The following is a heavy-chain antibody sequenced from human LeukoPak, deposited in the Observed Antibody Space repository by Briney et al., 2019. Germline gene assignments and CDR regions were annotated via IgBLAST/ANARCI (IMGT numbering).Heavy chain of an antibody. D-gene: IGHD2-15*01. CDR1: GGSISSYY. J-gene: IGHJ6*03. CDR2: IYTSGST. V-gene: IGHV4-4*09. Sequence: SETLSLTCTVSGGSISSYYWSWIRQPPGKGLEWIGYIYTSGSTNYNPSLKSRVTISVDTSKNQFSLKLSSVTAADTAVYYCARQIVVVVAASLWYYYYMDVWGKGTTVTVSS. CDR3: ARQIVVVVAASLWYYYYMDV.